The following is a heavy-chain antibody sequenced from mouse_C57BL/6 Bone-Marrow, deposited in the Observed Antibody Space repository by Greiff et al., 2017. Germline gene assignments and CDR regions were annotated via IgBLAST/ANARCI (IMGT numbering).Heavy chain of an antibody. CDR1: GYTFTDYY. J-gene: IGHJ4*01. V-gene: IGHV1-26*01. Sequence: VQLQQSGPELVKPGASVKISCKASGYTFTDYYMNWVKQSHGKSLEWIGDINPNNGGTSYNQKFKGKATLTVDTSSSTAYMELRSLTSEDSAVYYCARSVIYYDYGYYAMDYWGQGTSVTVSS. D-gene: IGHD2-4*01. CDR3: ARSVIYYDYGYYAMDY. CDR2: INPNNGGT.